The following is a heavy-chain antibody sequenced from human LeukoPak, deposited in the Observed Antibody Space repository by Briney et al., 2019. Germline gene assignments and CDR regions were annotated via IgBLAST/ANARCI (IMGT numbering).Heavy chain of an antibody. CDR3: ARERRRFLEWLPVIEYYFDY. CDR1: GGSFSGYY. V-gene: IGHV4-34*01. D-gene: IGHD3-3*01. CDR2: INHSGST. Sequence: PSETLSLTCAVYGGSFSGYYWSWIRQPPGKGLEWIGEINHSGSTNYNPSPKSRVTISVDTSKNQFSLKLSSVTAADTAVYYCARERRRFLEWLPVIEYYFDYWGQGTLVTVSS. J-gene: IGHJ4*02.